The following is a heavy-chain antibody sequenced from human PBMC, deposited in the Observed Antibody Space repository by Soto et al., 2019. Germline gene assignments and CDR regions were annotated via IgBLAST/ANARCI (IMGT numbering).Heavy chain of an antibody. CDR2: IYYSGTT. V-gene: IGHV4-61*01. D-gene: IGHD3-9*01. J-gene: IGHJ5*02. CDR1: GHSVSRGSYY. CDR3: ARAASQYFDLLYAFDP. Sequence: PSETLSLTCTVSGHSVSRGSYYWSWIRQPPGKGLEWIGYIYYSGTTKYNPSLRSRVTLSVDTSKNQFSLQLTSVTAADTAVYYCARAASQYFDLLYAFDPWGQGTLVTVSS.